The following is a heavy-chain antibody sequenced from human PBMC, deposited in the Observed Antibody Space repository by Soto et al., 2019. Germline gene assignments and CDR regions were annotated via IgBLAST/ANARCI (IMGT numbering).Heavy chain of an antibody. Sequence: VASVKVSCAASGFTFSSYWMHWVRQAPGKGLVWVSRINSDGSSTSYADSVKGRFTISRDNAKNTLYLQMNSLRAEDTAVYYCARVRALSGYYYVGDWYYFDYWGQGTLVTVSS. D-gene: IGHD3-22*01. V-gene: IGHV3-74*01. J-gene: IGHJ4*02. CDR2: INSDGSST. CDR3: ARVRALSGYYYVGDWYYFDY. CDR1: GFTFSSYW.